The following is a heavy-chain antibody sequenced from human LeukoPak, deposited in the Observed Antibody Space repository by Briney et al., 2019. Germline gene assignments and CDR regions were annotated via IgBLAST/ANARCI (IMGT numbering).Heavy chain of an antibody. CDR1: GFTFSTYW. Sequence: GGSLRLSCAASGFTFSTYWMHWVRQAPGKGLQWVSVISADGDSTYYADSVTGRFTISRDNSKNSLYLQMNSLRSEDTAFYYCAKDQAPYYYATTGYPDYWGQGTLVTVSS. CDR2: ISADGDST. J-gene: IGHJ4*02. V-gene: IGHV3-43*02. CDR3: AKDQAPYYYATTGYPDY. D-gene: IGHD3-22*01.